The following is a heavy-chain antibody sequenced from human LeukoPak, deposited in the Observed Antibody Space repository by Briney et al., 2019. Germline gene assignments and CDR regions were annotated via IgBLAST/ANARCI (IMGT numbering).Heavy chain of an antibody. J-gene: IGHJ5*02. Sequence: PGGSLRLSCAASGFTFNTAYMSWLRQTPGKGLEWVGRLKSRSQGGTADYAAPVKGRFTISRDDSKNTLYLQMNSLKIEDTGVYYCVTDRNWFDPWGQGTLVTVSS. V-gene: IGHV3-15*01. CDR2: LKSRSQGGTA. CDR1: GFTFNTAY. CDR3: VTDRNWFDP.